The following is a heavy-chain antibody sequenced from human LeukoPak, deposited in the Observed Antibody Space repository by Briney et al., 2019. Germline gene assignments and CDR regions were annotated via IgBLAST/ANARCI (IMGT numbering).Heavy chain of an antibody. CDR3: AKRGVVIRVILVGFHKEAYYFDS. D-gene: IGHD3-22*01. CDR1: GITLSNYG. CDR2: ISGSGGST. Sequence: GGSLRLSCRVSGITLSNYGMSWVRQAPGKGLEWVAGISGSGGSTKYADSVKGRFTISRDNPKNTLYLQMTSLRAEDTAVYSCAKRGVVIRVILVGFHKEAYYFDSWGQGALVTVSS. J-gene: IGHJ4*02. V-gene: IGHV3-23*01.